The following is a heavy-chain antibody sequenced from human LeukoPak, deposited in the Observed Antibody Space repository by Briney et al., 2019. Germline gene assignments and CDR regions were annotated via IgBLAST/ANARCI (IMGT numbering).Heavy chain of an antibody. CDR1: GFTFSSYA. D-gene: IGHD5-24*01. CDR2: ISGSGGST. V-gene: IGHV3-23*01. J-gene: IGHJ4*02. CDR3: ATHRDGYNFGFSLY. Sequence: PGGSLTLSCAASGFTFSSYAMSWVRQAPGKGLEWVSAISGSGGSTYYADSVKGRFTISRDNSKNTLYLQMNSLRAEDTAVYYCATHRDGYNFGFSLYWGQGTLVTVSS.